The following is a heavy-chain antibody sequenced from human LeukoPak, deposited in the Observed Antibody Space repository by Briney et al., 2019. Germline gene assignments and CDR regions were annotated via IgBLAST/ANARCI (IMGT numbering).Heavy chain of an antibody. J-gene: IGHJ3*02. V-gene: IGHV4-59*01. Sequence: SETLSLTCTVSDGSTSSYYWNWIRQPPGKELEWIGNIYYSGSTNYNPHLKSRVTISIDTSKNQFSLKVNSAIAADTAVYYCARESMYSSVGSYGFDIWGQGTMVTVSS. CDR1: DGSTSSYY. CDR3: ARESMYSSVGSYGFDI. D-gene: IGHD3-10*01. CDR2: IYYSGST.